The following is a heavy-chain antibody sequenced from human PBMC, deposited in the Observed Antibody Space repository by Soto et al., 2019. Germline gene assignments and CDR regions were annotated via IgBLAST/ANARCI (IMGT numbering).Heavy chain of an antibody. J-gene: IGHJ5*02. CDR3: ARMWTPYSSSSAVFWFDP. CDR2: ISSSSSYI. Sequence: GGSLRLSCAASGFTFSSYSMNWVRQAPGQGLEWVSSISSSSSYIYYADSVKGRFTISRDNAKNSLYLQMNSLRAEDTAVYYCARMWTPYSSSSAVFWFDPWGQGTLVTVSS. V-gene: IGHV3-21*01. D-gene: IGHD6-6*01. CDR1: GFTFSSYS.